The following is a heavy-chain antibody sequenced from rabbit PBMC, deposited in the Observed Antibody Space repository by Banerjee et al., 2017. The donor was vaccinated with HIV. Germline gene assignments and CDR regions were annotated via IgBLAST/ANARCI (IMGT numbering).Heavy chain of an antibody. Sequence: QEQLVESGGDLVKPEGSLTLTCTASGFSFSSGYDMCWVRQAPGKGLEWVACIDADSVSTWYASWAKGRFTISETSSTTVTLQMTSLTAADTATYFCAREGAGSGGAYMDLRGPGTLVTVS. J-gene: IGHJ4*01. V-gene: IGHV1S45*01. D-gene: IGHD4-2*01. CDR2: IDADSVST. CDR3: AREGAGSGGAYMDL. CDR1: GFSFSSGYD.